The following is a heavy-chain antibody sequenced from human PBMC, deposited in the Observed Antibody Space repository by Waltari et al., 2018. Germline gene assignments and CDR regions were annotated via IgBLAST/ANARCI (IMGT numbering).Heavy chain of an antibody. J-gene: IGHJ3*02. CDR2: IKQDGSGK. CDR3: AREVDDAFDI. D-gene: IGHD1-1*01. V-gene: IGHV3-7*01. Sequence: EVQLVESGGGLVQPGGSLRLSCAASGFTFSSYWMSWVRQAPGRGLEWVANIKQDGSGKYYVDSVKGRFTISRDNAKNSLYLRMNSLRAEDTAVYYCAREVDDAFDIWGQGTMVTVSS. CDR1: GFTFSSYW.